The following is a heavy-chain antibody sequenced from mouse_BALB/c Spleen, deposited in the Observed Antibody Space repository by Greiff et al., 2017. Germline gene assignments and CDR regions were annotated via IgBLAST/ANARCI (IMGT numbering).Heavy chain of an antibody. D-gene: IGHD2-3*01. CDR2: IDPETGGT. CDR3: SDGYYPYRYAMDY. Sequence: VQGVESGAELVRPGASVTLSCKASGYTFTDYEMHWVKQTPVHGLEWIGAIDPETGGTAYNQKFKGKATLTADKSSSTAYMELRSLTSEDSAVYYCSDGYYPYRYAMDYWGQGTSVTVSS. CDR1: GYTFTDYE. V-gene: IGHV1-15*01. J-gene: IGHJ4*01.